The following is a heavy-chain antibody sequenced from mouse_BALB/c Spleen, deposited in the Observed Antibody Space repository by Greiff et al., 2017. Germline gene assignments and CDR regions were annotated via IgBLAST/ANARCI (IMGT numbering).Heavy chain of an antibody. D-gene: IGHD2-10*02. CDR1: GFTFSSYA. CDR2: ISSGGST. V-gene: IGHV5-6-5*01. J-gene: IGHJ3*01. Sequence: EVKLVESGGGLVKPGGSLKLSCAASGFTFSSYAMSWVRQTPEKRLEWVASISSGGSTYYPDSVKGRFTISRDNARNILYLQMSSLRSEDTAMYYCARGREYGTSWFAYWGQGTLVTVSA. CDR3: ARGREYGTSWFAY.